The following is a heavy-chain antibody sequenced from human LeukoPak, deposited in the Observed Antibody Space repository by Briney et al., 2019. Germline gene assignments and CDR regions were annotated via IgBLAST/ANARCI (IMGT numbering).Heavy chain of an antibody. CDR1: GYSFTSYW. Sequence: GESLKISCKGSGYSFTSYWIGWVRQMPGKGLEWMGIIYPGDSDTRYSPSFQGQVPISADKSISTAYLQWSSLKASDTAMYYCARLPGPYNWNLGPSNWFDPWGQGTLVTVSS. CDR2: IYPGDSDT. J-gene: IGHJ5*02. CDR3: ARLPGPYNWNLGPSNWFDP. D-gene: IGHD1-20*01. V-gene: IGHV5-51*01.